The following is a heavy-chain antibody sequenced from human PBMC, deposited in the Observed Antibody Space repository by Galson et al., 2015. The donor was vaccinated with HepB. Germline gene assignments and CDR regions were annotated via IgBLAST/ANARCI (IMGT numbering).Heavy chain of an antibody. V-gene: IGHV6-1*01. CDR2: TYYRSRWYN. CDR1: GDSVSSNSAV. Sequence: CAISGDSVSSNSAVWNWIRQSPSRGLEWLGRTYYRSRWYNDYAVSVKSRISINADTSKNQVSLQLNSVTPGDTAVYYCAYGVDVWGQGTRVTVSS. J-gene: IGHJ6*02. CDR3: AYGVDV.